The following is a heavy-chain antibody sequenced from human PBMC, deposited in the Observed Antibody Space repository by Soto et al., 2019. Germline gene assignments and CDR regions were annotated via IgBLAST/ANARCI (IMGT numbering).Heavy chain of an antibody. CDR3: ARDSAVAGKGPPPAHLDY. J-gene: IGHJ4*02. CDR2: INPSGGST. Sequence: GASVKVSCKASGYTFTSYYMHWVRQAPGQGLEWMGIINPSGGSTSYAQKFQGRVTMTRDTSTSTVYMELSSLRSEDTAVYYCARDSAVAGKGPPPAHLDYWGQGTLVTVSS. CDR1: GYTFTSYY. V-gene: IGHV1-46*01. D-gene: IGHD6-19*01.